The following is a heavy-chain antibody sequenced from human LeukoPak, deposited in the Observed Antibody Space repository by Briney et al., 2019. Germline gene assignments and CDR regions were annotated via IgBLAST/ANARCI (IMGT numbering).Heavy chain of an antibody. CDR1: GYTFTGYY. D-gene: IGHD3-10*01. Sequence: ASVKVSCKASGYTFTGYYIHWVRQAPGQGLEWMGWINPNSGGTNYAQKFQGRVTITADESTSTAYMELSSLRSEDTAVYFCAKYYYGSGSYYRVPSYMDVWGKGTTVTISS. J-gene: IGHJ6*03. V-gene: IGHV1-2*02. CDR3: AKYYYGSGSYYRVPSYMDV. CDR2: INPNSGGT.